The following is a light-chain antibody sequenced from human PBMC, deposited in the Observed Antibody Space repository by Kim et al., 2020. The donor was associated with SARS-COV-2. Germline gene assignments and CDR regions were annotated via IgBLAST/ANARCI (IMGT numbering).Light chain of an antibody. V-gene: IGLV3-19*01. CDR3: NSRGSNDNVL. CDR2: GKN. CDR1: SLRSYY. Sequence: ALGQTVRITCQGDSLRSYYATWYQQKPGQAPIVVIYGKNNRPSGIRDRFSGSSSGDTASLTITGTQAGDEADYYCNSRGSNDNVLFGGGTQLTVL. J-gene: IGLJ2*01.